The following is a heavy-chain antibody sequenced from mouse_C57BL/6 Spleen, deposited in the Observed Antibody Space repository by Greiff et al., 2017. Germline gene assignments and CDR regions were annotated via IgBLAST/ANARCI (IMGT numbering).Heavy chain of an antibody. CDR2: IRNKANGYTT. CDR3: ARYQDYGSSYDAMDY. CDR1: GFTFTDYF. J-gene: IGHJ4*01. D-gene: IGHD1-1*01. Sequence: DVKLVESGGGLVQPGGSLSLSCAASGFTFTDYFMSWVRQPPGKALEWLGFIRNKANGYTTEYSASVKGRFTISRDNSQRILYRQMNALRAEDSATYDCARYQDYGSSYDAMDYWGQGTSVTVSS. V-gene: IGHV7-3*01.